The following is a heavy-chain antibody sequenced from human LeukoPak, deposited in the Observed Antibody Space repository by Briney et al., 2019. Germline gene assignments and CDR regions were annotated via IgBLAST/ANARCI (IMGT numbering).Heavy chain of an antibody. D-gene: IGHD3-22*01. V-gene: IGHV3-11*06. J-gene: IGHJ4*02. CDR3: ARVMYYYDTSGYLDY. CDR2: ISGSSTYT. CDR1: GFSFSDYY. Sequence: GGTLRLSCAASGFSFSDYYMSWIRQAPGKGLEWVSYISGSSTYTNYAASVKGRSTISRDDAKNSLYPQMNSLRVEDTAVYYCARVMYYYDTSGYLDYWGQGTLVTVSS.